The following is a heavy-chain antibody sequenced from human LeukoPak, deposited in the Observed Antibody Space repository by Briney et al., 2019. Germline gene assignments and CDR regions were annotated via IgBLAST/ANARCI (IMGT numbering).Heavy chain of an antibody. J-gene: IGHJ4*02. CDR1: GGSLFGCS. Sequence: RLGTLSLTSAVYGGSLFGCSWSWIRPPPGKGLEWIGEINHSGSTNYNPSLKSRVTISVYTYKNQFSLKLSPVTAVDTAVYYCARGSWDYDSSGYQDYWGQGALVTDSS. D-gene: IGHD3-22*01. CDR2: INHSGST. V-gene: IGHV4-34*01. CDR3: ARGSWDYDSSGYQDY.